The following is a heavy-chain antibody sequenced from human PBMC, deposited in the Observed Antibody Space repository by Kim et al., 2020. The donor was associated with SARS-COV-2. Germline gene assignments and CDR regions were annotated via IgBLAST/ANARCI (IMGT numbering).Heavy chain of an antibody. D-gene: IGHD2-2*03. V-gene: IGHV3-48*03. CDR2: ISSSGSTTI. CDR3: APGPWINWKIGY. CDR1: GFTFSSYD. J-gene: IGHJ4*02. Sequence: GGSLRLSCAASGFTFSSYDMNWVRQAPGKGLEWVAYISSSGSTTIYNADAVKGRITITSDNAKAPLHLQMNSLSGDDTGDYYCAPGPWINWKIGYWGQG.